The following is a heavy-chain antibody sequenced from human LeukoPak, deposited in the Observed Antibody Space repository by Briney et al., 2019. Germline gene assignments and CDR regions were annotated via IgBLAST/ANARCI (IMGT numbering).Heavy chain of an antibody. CDR1: GFTFSTYS. CDR3: VRDFRFLDDY. Sequence: GGSLRLSCAASGFTFSTYSINWVRKAPGRGLEWVSYISSSGSMIYYADSVKGRFTISRDNAKNSLYLQMNSVRAEDTAVYYCVRDFRFLDDYWGQGTLVSVSS. D-gene: IGHD3-3*01. J-gene: IGHJ4*02. CDR2: ISSSGSMI. V-gene: IGHV3-48*04.